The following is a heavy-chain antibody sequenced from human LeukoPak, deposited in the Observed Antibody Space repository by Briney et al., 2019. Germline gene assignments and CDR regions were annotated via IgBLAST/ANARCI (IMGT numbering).Heavy chain of an antibody. V-gene: IGHV4-38-2*02. CDR2: ISHSGST. J-gene: IGHJ4*02. CDR1: GYSISSDYY. Sequence: SETLSLTCSVSGYSISSDYYWSWIRQPPGKGLEWIGSISHSGSTSYYPSLKSRVTISIDTSKNQFSLKLSSVTAADTAVYYCARGLQVWSRDPFDYWGQGILVPVS. CDR3: ARGLQVWSRDPFDY. D-gene: IGHD3-10*01.